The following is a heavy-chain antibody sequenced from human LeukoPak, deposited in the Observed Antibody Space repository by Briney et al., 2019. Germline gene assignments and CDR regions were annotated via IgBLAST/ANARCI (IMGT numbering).Heavy chain of an antibody. CDR3: AREGARRGYYYYYMDV. V-gene: IGHV4-34*01. CDR2: INHSGST. Sequence: TSETLSLTCAVYGGSFSGYYWSWIRQPPGKGLEWIGEINHSGSTNYNPSLKSRVTISVDTFKNQFSLKLSSVTAADTAVYYCAREGARRGYYYYYMDVWGKGTTVTVSS. CDR1: GGSFSGYY. D-gene: IGHD3-10*01. J-gene: IGHJ6*03.